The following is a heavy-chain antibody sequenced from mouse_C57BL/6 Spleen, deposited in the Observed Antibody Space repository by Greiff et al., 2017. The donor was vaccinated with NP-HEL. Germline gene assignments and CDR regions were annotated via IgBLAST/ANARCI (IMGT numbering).Heavy chain of an antibody. CDR2: INPNNGGT. CDR3: ARNDYDVGYAMDY. Sequence: EVQLQQSGPELVKPGASVKISCKASGYTFTDYYMNWVKQSHGKSLEWIGDINPNNGGTSYNQKFKGNATLTVDKSSSTAYMELRSLTSEDSAVYYCARNDYDVGYAMDYWGQGTSVTVSS. J-gene: IGHJ4*01. CDR1: GYTFTDYY. D-gene: IGHD2-4*01. V-gene: IGHV1-26*01.